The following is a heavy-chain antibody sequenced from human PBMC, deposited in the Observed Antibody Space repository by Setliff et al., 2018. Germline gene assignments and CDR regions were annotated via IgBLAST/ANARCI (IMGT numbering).Heavy chain of an antibody. J-gene: IGHJ4*02. D-gene: IGHD3-3*01. CDR1: GGTFSSYA. Sequence: SVKVSCKASGGTFSSYAISWVRQAPGQGLEWMGRTIPIFGTANYAQKFQGRVTITADKSTSTAYMELSSLRSEDTAVYYCARELPRTIFGVVIDYWGQGTLVTVSS. CDR3: ARELPRTIFGVVIDY. CDR2: TIPIFGTA. V-gene: IGHV1-69*06.